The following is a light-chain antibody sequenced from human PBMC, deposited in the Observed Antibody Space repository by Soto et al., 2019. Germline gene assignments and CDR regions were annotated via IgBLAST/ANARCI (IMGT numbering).Light chain of an antibody. J-gene: IGKJ1*01. CDR2: GAS. Sequence: EIVLTQSPGTLSLSPGERATLSCRASQSVSSNYLAWYQQKPGQAPRLLIYGASSRATGIPDRFSGSGSGTDFTLTISRLEPEDFAVYYCQQYGSSRTLGQGTKVDIK. CDR3: QQYGSSRT. V-gene: IGKV3-20*01. CDR1: QSVSSNY.